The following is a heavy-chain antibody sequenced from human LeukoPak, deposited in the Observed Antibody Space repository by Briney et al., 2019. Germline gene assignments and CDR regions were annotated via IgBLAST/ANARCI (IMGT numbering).Heavy chain of an antibody. CDR1: GGTFSSYA. V-gene: IGHV1-69*05. J-gene: IGHJ6*03. CDR2: IIPVFGTP. Sequence: GASVKVSCKASGGTFSSYAITWVRQAPGQGLEWIGGIIPVFGTPNYAQNFRGRVTITTDESTSTAYMELSSLRSEDTAIYYCAREPQPSYYYYYMDVWGKGTTVTVSS. CDR3: AREPQPSYYYYYMDV.